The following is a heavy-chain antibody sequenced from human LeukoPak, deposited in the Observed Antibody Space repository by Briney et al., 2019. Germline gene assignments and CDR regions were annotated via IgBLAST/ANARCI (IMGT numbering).Heavy chain of an antibody. D-gene: IGHD6-19*01. V-gene: IGHV5-51*01. CDR2: IYPEESDV. Sequence: GASLKISCKGSGYNFRNNWIGWVRQMPGKGLAWMGHIYPEESDVRYSPVFQGQVTISVDKSINTAFLQWTSLKASDTAMYYCARLGVSSGWFSLYWGQGTLVTVSS. CDR1: GYNFRNNW. CDR3: ARLGVSSGWFSLY. J-gene: IGHJ4*02.